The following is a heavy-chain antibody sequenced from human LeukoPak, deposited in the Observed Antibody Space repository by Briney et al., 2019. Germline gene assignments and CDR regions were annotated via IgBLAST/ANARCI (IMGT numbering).Heavy chain of an antibody. V-gene: IGHV5-51*01. D-gene: IGHD3-22*01. CDR1: GYSFPSYW. J-gene: IGHJ4*02. CDR2: IYPGDSDT. Sequence: GESLKISCEGSGYSFPSYWVAWVRQVPGKGLEWMGIIYPGDSDTRYSPSFQGQVTISAAKSFSTAYLQWSNLKASDTAMYYCARSSTFYDSSGYTLPFDYWGQGTLVTVSS. CDR3: ARSSTFYDSSGYTLPFDY.